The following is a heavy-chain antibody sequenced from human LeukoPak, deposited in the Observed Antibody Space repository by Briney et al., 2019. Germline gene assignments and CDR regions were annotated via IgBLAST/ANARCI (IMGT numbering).Heavy chain of an antibody. CDR2: IVVGSGNT. V-gene: IGHV1-58*01. CDR1: GFTFTSSA. Sequence: SGKVSCKASGFTFTSSAVQWVRQARGQRLEGIGWIVVGSGNTNYAQKFQERVTITRDMSTSTAYMELSSLRAEDTAVYYCEEGLYSSGWNYWGQGTLVTVSS. CDR3: EEGLYSSGWNY. D-gene: IGHD6-19*01. J-gene: IGHJ4*02.